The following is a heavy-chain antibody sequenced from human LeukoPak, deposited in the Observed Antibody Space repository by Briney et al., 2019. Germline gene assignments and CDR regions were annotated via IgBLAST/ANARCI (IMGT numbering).Heavy chain of an antibody. D-gene: IGHD2-2*01. CDR3: AKSRGSSTSAYAMDV. Sequence: GGSLRLSCAASGFTFSSYAMSWVRQAPGKGLEGGSGISGTGGNTYYADSVKGRFTISRDNSKNTLYLQMNTLRAEDTAIYYCAKSRGSSTSAYAMDVWGQGTTVTVSS. CDR2: ISGTGGNT. CDR1: GFTFSSYA. J-gene: IGHJ6*02. V-gene: IGHV3-23*01.